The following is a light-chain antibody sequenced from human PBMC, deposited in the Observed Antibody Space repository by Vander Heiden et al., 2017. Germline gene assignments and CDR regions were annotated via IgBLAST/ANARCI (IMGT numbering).Light chain of an antibody. CDR3: SSYTSSSTLDVV. Sequence: QSALTQPASVSGSPGQSLTISCTGTSSDVGGYNYVSWYQQHPGKAPKLMIYEVSNRPSGVSNRFSGSKSGNTASLTISGLQAEDEADYYCSSYTSSSTLDVVFGGGTELTVL. J-gene: IGLJ2*01. V-gene: IGLV2-14*01. CDR1: SSDVGGYNY. CDR2: EVS.